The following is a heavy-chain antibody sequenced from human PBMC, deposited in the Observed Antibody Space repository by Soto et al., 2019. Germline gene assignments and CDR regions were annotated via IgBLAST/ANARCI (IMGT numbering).Heavy chain of an antibody. V-gene: IGHV1-3*01. CDR1: GYAFTNFG. D-gene: IGHD1-26*01. CDR3: ARSSGGNFGIIIEGTNWFAP. J-gene: IGHJ5*02. CDR2: INPHGGST. Sequence: GASVKVSCKASGYAFTNFGIHWVRQAPGQGLEWMGVINPHGGSTAYAQKFKGRVTLTRDTSASTVYMEVSSLTSEDTAMYYCARSSGGNFGIIIEGTNWFAPWGQGTLVTVSS.